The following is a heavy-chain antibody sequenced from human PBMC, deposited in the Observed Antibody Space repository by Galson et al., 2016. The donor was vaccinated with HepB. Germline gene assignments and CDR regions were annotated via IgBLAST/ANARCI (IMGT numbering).Heavy chain of an antibody. Sequence: SVQVSCKAFGYTFTTSGILWVRQAPGQGLEWMGWISTYSGNTQYAQKFQRGPTLTTDSSTTTAYMELRRLRFDDTALDYCSRDVQYHFDSWGQGTLVTVSS. CDR3: SRDVQYHFDS. CDR1: GYTFTTSG. J-gene: IGHJ4*02. D-gene: IGHD2/OR15-2a*01. CDR2: ISTYSGNT. V-gene: IGHV1-18*01.